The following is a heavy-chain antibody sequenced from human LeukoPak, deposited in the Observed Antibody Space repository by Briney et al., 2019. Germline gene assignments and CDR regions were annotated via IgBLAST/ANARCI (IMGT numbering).Heavy chain of an antibody. D-gene: IGHD6-13*01. CDR3: ARHSTGLVAPSSWYKSYYGMDV. CDR1: GYSFTSYW. V-gene: IGHV5-51*01. J-gene: IGHJ6*02. Sequence: GESLKISCKGSGYSFTSYWIGWVRQMPGKGLEWMGIIYPGGSDTRYSPSFQGQVTISADKSISTAYLQWSSLKASDTAMYYCARHSTGLVAPSSWYKSYYGMDVWGQGTTVTVSS. CDR2: IYPGGSDT.